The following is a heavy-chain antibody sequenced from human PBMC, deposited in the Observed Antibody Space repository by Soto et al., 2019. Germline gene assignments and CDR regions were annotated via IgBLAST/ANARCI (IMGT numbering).Heavy chain of an antibody. Sequence: EVQLVESGGGLVQPGGSLRLSCAASGFTFSSYDMHWVRQATGKGLEWVSAIGTAGDTYYPGSVKGRFTISRENAKNSFYLQMNSLRAGDTAVYYCARGYLRREGYCSGGSCDYYYYYYMDVWGKGTTVTVSS. CDR3: ARGYLRREGYCSGGSCDYYYYYYMDV. J-gene: IGHJ6*03. V-gene: IGHV3-13*01. CDR1: GFTFSSYD. D-gene: IGHD2-15*01. CDR2: IGTAGDT.